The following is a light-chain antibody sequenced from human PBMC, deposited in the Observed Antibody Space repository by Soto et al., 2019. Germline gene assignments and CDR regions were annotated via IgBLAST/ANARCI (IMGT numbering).Light chain of an antibody. V-gene: IGKV3-11*01. Sequence: QSPATLSVYKGERAPLSCRASQSVSSNLAWYQQKPGQAPRLLIYDTSNRATGIPARFSGSGSGTDFTLTINSLEPEDFAVYYCHQRTNWPIPSAQRTLLEI. CDR2: DTS. CDR1: QSVSSN. J-gene: IGKJ5*01. CDR3: HQRTNWPIP.